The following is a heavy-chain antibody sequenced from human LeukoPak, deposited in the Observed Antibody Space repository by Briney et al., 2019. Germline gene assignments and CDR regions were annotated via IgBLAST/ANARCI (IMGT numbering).Heavy chain of an antibody. J-gene: IGHJ4*02. Sequence: SETLSLTCTVSGGSISSYYWSWIRQPPGKGLEWIGYIYYSGSTNYSPSLKSRVTISVDTSKNQFSLKLSSVTAADTAVYYCASYSYYYDSSGYFDYWGQGTLVTVSS. V-gene: IGHV4-59*01. CDR3: ASYSYYYDSSGYFDY. CDR2: IYYSGST. CDR1: GGSISSYY. D-gene: IGHD3-22*01.